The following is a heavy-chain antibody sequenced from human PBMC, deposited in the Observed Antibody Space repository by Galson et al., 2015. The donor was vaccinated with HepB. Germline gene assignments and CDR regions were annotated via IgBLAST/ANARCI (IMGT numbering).Heavy chain of an antibody. D-gene: IGHD3-10*01. CDR1: GFTFSSYA. CDR3: ARAQGYYYGSGSYLCDY. V-gene: IGHV3-23*01. CDR2: ISGSGGST. Sequence: SLRLSCAASGFTFSSYAMSWVRQAPGKGLEWVSAISGSGGSTYYADSVKGRFTISRDNSKNTLYLQMNSLRAEDTAVYYCARAQGYYYGSGSYLCDYWGQGTLVTVSS. J-gene: IGHJ4*02.